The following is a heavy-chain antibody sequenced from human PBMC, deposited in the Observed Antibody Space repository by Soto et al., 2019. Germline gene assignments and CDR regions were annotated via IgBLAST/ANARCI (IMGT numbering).Heavy chain of an antibody. CDR1: GFTFSSYS. V-gene: IGHV3-21*01. Sequence: GGSLRLSCAASGFTFSSYSMNWVRQAPGKGLEWVSSISSSSSYIYYADSVKGRFTISRDNAKNSLYLQMNSLRAEDTAVYYCARAVSSSSGYYYYGMDVWGQGTTVTVSS. CDR2: ISSSSSYI. CDR3: ARAVSSSSGYYYYGMDV. J-gene: IGHJ6*02. D-gene: IGHD6-6*01.